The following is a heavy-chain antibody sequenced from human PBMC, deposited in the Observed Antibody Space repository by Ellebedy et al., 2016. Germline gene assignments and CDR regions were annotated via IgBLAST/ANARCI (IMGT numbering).Heavy chain of an antibody. CDR2: IYYSGST. CDR3: ARDLGGYGNLLDY. Sequence: SETLSLTCTVSGGSISSYYWSWIRQPPGKGLEWIGYIYYSGSTNYNPSLKSRVTISVDTSKNQFSLKLSSVTAADTAVYYCARDLGGYGNLLDYWGQGTLVTVSS. J-gene: IGHJ4*02. D-gene: IGHD3-16*01. CDR1: GGSISSYY. V-gene: IGHV4-59*01.